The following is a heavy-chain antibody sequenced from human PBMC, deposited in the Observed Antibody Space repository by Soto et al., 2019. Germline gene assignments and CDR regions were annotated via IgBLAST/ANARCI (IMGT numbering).Heavy chain of an antibody. CDR2: IIPIFGTA. J-gene: IGHJ6*02. CDR3: ASTWALYSSSSGVSYGMDV. CDR1: GGTFSSYA. D-gene: IGHD6-6*01. Sequence: GASVKVSCKASGGTFSSYAISWVRQAPGQGLEWMGGIIPIFGTANYAQKFQGRVTITADESTSTAYMELSSLRSEDTAVYYCASTWALYSSSSGVSYGMDVWGQGTTVTVSS. V-gene: IGHV1-69*13.